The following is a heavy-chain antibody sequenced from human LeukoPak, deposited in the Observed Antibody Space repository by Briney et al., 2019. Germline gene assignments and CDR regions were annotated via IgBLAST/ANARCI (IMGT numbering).Heavy chain of an antibody. V-gene: IGHV3-30*18. Sequence: GGSLRLSCAASGFTFSSYGMHWVRQAPGKGLEWVAVISYDGSNKYYADSVKGRFTISRDNSKNTLYLQMNSLRAEDTAVYYCAKDFNRYCSSTSCYPGGDYWGQGTLVTVSS. D-gene: IGHD2-2*01. CDR3: AKDFNRYCSSTSCYPGGDY. J-gene: IGHJ4*02. CDR2: ISYDGSNK. CDR1: GFTFSSYG.